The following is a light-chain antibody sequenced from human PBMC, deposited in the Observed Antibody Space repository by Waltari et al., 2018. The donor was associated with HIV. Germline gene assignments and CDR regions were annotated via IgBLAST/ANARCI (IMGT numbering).Light chain of an antibody. CDR2: DAS. CDR3: QQRSNWPALS. V-gene: IGKV3-11*01. CDR1: QNVNTF. J-gene: IGKJ4*01. Sequence: EIVLTQSPATLSLSPGERAILSCRASQNVNTFLAWYQQTPGQAPRLLIFDASKRATGIPARFSGRGSGTDFTLTISSLDAEDSAFYFCQQRSNWPALSFGGGTKVEIK.